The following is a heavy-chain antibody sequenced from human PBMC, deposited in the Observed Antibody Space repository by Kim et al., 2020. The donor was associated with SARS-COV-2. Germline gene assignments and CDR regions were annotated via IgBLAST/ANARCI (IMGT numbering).Heavy chain of an antibody. J-gene: IGHJ4*02. D-gene: IGHD6-19*01. CDR3: ARDMSIAVAVPDY. V-gene: IGHV3-74*01. Sequence: ADSVKGRFIISRDNDKNTRYLQMNRLRAEDTAVYYCARDMSIAVAVPDYWGQGTLVTVSS.